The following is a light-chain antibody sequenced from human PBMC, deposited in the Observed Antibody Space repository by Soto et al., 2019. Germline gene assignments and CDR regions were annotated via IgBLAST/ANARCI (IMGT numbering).Light chain of an antibody. J-gene: IGKJ2*01. V-gene: IGKV3-15*01. CDR1: QSVSSN. CDR3: QQYNNWPPGT. Sequence: DIVMTQSPATLSVSPGERATLSCRASQSVSSNLGWYQQKPGQAPRLLIYGASTRATGIPARFSGSGSGTEFTLTISSLQSEDVAVYYCQQYNNWPPGTFGQGTKLEIK. CDR2: GAS.